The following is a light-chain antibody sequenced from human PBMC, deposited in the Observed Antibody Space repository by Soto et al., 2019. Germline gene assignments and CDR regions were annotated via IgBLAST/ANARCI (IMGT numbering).Light chain of an antibody. CDR3: SSYAGSNNFRV. V-gene: IGLV2-8*01. CDR1: SSDVGGYNY. Sequence: QSALTQPPSASGSPGQSVTISCTGTSSDVGGYNYVSWYQQHPGKAPKLMIYEVSKRPSGVPDRFSGSKSGNTASLTVSGLQAEDEADSSCSSYAGSNNFRVFGPGTKLTVL. CDR2: EVS. J-gene: IGLJ1*01.